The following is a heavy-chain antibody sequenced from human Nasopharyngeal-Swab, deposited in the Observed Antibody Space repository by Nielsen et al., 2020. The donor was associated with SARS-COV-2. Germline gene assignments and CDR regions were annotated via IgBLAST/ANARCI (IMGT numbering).Heavy chain of an antibody. V-gene: IGHV4-59*12. J-gene: IGHJ6*02. CDR2: IYYSGST. Sequence: WIRQPPGKGLEWIGYIYYSGSTNYNPSLKSRVTISVDTSKNQFSLKLSSVTAADTAVYYCARGPGEVGTTYYYYYGMDVWGQGTTGTVSS. D-gene: IGHD1-1*01. CDR3: ARGPGEVGTTYYYYYGMDV.